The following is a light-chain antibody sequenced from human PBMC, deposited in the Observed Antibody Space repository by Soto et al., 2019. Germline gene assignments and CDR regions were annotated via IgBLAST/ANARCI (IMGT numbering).Light chain of an antibody. J-gene: IGKJ5*01. CDR3: QQRSSRPPT. CDR2: DAS. V-gene: IGKV3-11*01. CDR1: QSVSSY. Sequence: EIVFKQSPATLSLYPGERATLSCRASQSVSSYLAWYQQRPGQAPRLLIYDASNRATGVPARFSGSGSGTDFTLTISSLEPEDFAVYYCQQRSSRPPTFGQGTRLEIK.